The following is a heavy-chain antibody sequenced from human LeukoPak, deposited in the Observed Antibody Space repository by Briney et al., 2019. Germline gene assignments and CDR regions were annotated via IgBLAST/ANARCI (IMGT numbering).Heavy chain of an antibody. V-gene: IGHV4-38-2*02. D-gene: IGHD3-9*01. CDR2: IYHTGAT. CDR1: GYSISSGYF. J-gene: IGHJ5*02. CDR3: ARDLGLTISDNWFDP. Sequence: SETLSLTCTVSGYSISSGYFWVWIRQPPGKGLEWIGSIYHTGATYYNPSLRSPVTISVDTSKNEFSLELNSVTAADTAVYYCARDLGLTISDNWFDPWGQGTLVTVSS.